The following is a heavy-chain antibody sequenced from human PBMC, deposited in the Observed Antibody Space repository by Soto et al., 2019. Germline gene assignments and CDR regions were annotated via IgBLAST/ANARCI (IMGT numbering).Heavy chain of an antibody. V-gene: IGHV3-30-3*01. J-gene: IGHJ6*02. CDR3: ARPWGQLSTYYYGMDT. D-gene: IGHD3-16*01. Sequence: PGGSLRLSCAASGFTFRNYAMHWVRQAPGKWLEWVATISYDGDNKYYTDSVKGPFTISRDNSKNTLYLQMNSLRPEDTAVYYCARPWGQLSTYYYGMDTWGQGXTVTVYS. CDR1: GFTFRNYA. CDR2: ISYDGDNK.